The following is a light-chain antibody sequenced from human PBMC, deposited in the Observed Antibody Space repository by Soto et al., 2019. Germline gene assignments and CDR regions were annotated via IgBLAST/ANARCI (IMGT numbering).Light chain of an antibody. CDR1: QSVSSD. CDR2: GAS. Sequence: EIVLTQSPATLSSSPGERATLSCRASQSVSSDLAWYHQKPGQAPRLLIYGASTRATGIQARFSGSGSGTEFTLTIKSLQPEDFAVYYCKQYNNWPRTVGQGTKVDIK. CDR3: KQYNNWPRT. J-gene: IGKJ1*01. V-gene: IGKV3-15*01.